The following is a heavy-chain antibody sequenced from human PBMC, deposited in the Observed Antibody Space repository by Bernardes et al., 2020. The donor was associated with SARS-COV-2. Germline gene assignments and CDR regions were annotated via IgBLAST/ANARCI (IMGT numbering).Heavy chain of an antibody. CDR2: IYHSGTT. D-gene: IGHD1-26*01. J-gene: IGHJ5*02. Sequence: TLSLTCAASGGSITSNNWWTWVRQPPGKGLEWIGDIYHSGTTNYNPSLKSRVTISVDNSQNHFSLRLNSVTAADTAVYYCARPTAGSKFDPWGQGTLVTVSS. V-gene: IGHV4-4*02. CDR3: ARPTAGSKFDP. CDR1: GGSITSNNW.